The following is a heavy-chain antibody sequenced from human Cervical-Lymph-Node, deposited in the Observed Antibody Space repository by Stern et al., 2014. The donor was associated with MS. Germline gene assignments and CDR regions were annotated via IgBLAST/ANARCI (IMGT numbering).Heavy chain of an antibody. CDR2: IIPIFGTA. D-gene: IGHD6-13*01. V-gene: IGHV1-69*01. CDR1: GGTFSSYA. J-gene: IGHJ4*02. Sequence: VQLEESGAEVKKPGSSVKVSCKASGGTFSSYAISWVRQAHGQGLEWMGGIIPIFGTANYAQKFQGRVTITADESTSTAYMELSSLRSEDTAVYYCASALGHYSSSWYDYFDYWGQGTLVTVSS. CDR3: ASALGHYSSSWYDYFDY.